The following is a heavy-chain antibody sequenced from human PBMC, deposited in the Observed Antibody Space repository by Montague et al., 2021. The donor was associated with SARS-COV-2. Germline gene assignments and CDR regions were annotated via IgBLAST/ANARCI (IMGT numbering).Heavy chain of an antibody. CDR2: ISSSSSSYI. CDR3: ARKGSGRSDLAY. Sequence: SLRLSCAASGFTFSSYSMNWVRQAPGKGLEWVSSISSSSSSYIYYADSVKGRFTISRDNAKNSLYLQMNSLRAEDTAIYYCARKGSGRSDLAYWGQGTLVTVSS. D-gene: IGHD1-26*01. CDR1: GFTFSSYS. J-gene: IGHJ4*02. V-gene: IGHV3-21*04.